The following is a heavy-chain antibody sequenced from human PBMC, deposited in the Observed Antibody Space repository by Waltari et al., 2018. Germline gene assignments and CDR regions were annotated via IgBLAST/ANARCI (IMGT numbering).Heavy chain of an antibody. CDR2: FSSACRLT. V-gene: IGHV3-43*01. J-gene: IGHJ4*02. Sequence: EGQLGEWGGVGTQPGGSLSLSCSASGFRFQDYTIHWVRQVPGKVLDSVSLFSSACRLTFYADSLPVRFSISPHHSPPSLYLHLTPLSTAYTALYYCARDPTQGRAYFDKWGQGTPVTVS. CDR3: ARDPTQGRAYFDK. CDR1: GFRFQDYT.